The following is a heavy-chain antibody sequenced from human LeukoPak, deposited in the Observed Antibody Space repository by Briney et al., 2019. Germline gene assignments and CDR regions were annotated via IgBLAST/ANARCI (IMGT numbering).Heavy chain of an antibody. V-gene: IGHV4-4*07. CDR1: GDSISYFY. CDR2: IYTSGST. J-gene: IGHJ4*02. D-gene: IGHD2-15*01. CDR3: VREGGYCSGGSCYSGFFFDY. Sequence: PSETLSLTCSVSGDSISYFYWSWIRQPAGKGLEWIGRIYTSGSTNYNPSLKSRVTMSVDTSKNQFSLKLSSVTAADTAVYYCVREGGYCSGGSCYSGFFFDYWGQGTLVTVSS.